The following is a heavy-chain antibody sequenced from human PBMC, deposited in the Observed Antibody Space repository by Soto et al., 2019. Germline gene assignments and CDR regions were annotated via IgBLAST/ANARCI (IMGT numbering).Heavy chain of an antibody. CDR3: AKVAGGLGYFDL. Sequence: SLRLSCVASGFIFSDYAMTWIRQAPGKGLEWVATISASGGNIEYADSLKGRFTISRDNSKKTVYLEINGLTADDTAVHYCAKVAGGLGYFDLWGRGTLVTSPQ. CDR1: GFIFSDYA. J-gene: IGHJ2*01. V-gene: IGHV3-23*01. D-gene: IGHD3-16*01. CDR2: ISASGGNI.